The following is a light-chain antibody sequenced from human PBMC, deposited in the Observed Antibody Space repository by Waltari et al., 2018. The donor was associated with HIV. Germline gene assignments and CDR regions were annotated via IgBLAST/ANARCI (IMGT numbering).Light chain of an antibody. V-gene: IGKV1-39*01. CDR1: QNNNTY. J-gene: IGKJ3*01. CDR3: QQSYNIPLT. CDR2: TAS. Sequence: DIQMTQSPSSLSASVGDRVTITCRASQNNNTYVKLYQKKRGSAPKLLFYTASSWQSGVPSRFSGSGSGTDVTLTINSLQPEDFATYYGQQSYNIPLTFGPGTTV.